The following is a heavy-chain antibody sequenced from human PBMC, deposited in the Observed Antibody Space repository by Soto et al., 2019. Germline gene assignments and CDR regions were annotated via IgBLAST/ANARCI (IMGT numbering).Heavy chain of an antibody. D-gene: IGHD3-9*01. J-gene: IGHJ6*02. V-gene: IGHV1-69*13. CDR2: IIPIFGTA. Sequence: ASVKVSCKASGGTFSSYAISWVRQAPGQGLEWMGGIIPIFGTANYAQKFQGRVTITADESTSTAYMELSSLRSEDTAVYYCARDPRPYYDILTGYSPTYYYYYGMDVWGQGTTVTVSS. CDR1: GGTFSSYA. CDR3: ARDPRPYYDILTGYSPTYYYYYGMDV.